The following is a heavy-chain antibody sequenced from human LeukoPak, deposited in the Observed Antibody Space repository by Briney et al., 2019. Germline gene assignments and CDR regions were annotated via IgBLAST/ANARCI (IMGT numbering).Heavy chain of an antibody. CDR3: ARVGQWELYQPFDY. Sequence: PGGPLTLSCAPSGFPLRSYLMRWVRQAPRKGLEWVANIIQDGSVRYYVYSVKGRFTIARDDVNNSLYVLMNRLRDEDTAVYYCARVGQWELYQPFDYWGQGTLVTVSS. D-gene: IGHD1-26*01. CDR2: IIQDGSVR. V-gene: IGHV3-7*01. J-gene: IGHJ4*02. CDR1: GFPLRSYL.